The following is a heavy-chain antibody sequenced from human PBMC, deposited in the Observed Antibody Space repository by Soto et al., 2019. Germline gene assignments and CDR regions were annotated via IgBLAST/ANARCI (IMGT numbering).Heavy chain of an antibody. CDR2: INHSGST. Sequence: SETLSLTCAVYGGSFSGYYWSWIRQPPGKGLEWIGEINHSGSTNYNPSLKSRVAISVDTSKNQFSLKLSSVTAADTAVYYCARARAYYYGSGSYYNGNWFDPWGQGTLVTVSS. J-gene: IGHJ5*02. V-gene: IGHV4-34*01. CDR3: ARARAYYYGSGSYYNGNWFDP. CDR1: GGSFSGYY. D-gene: IGHD3-10*01.